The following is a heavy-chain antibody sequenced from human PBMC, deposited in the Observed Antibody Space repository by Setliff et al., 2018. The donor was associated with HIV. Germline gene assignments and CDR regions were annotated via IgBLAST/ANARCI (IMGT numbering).Heavy chain of an antibody. CDR2: IHTSGST. D-gene: IGHD3-9*01. CDR3: ARRDSYYDILTGRAFDAFDI. J-gene: IGHJ3*02. CDR1: GGSISSRSYY. Sequence: SETLSLTCSVSGGSISSRSYYWSWIRQPAGTGLEWIGHIHTSGSTDYSPSLKSRVTISVDTSKKQFSLKLSSVTAADTAVYYCARRDSYYDILTGRAFDAFDIWGQGTVVTVSS. V-gene: IGHV4-61*09.